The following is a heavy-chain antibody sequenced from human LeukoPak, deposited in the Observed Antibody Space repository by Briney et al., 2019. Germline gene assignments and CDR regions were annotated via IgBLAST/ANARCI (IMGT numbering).Heavy chain of an antibody. V-gene: IGHV4-59*01. CDR3: ARVRQQVVHDAFDI. CDR1: GGSISSYY. D-gene: IGHD6-13*01. J-gene: IGHJ3*02. Sequence: SETLSLTCTVSGGSISSYYWSWIRQPPGKGLEWIACISYSGSTKYNPSLKSRVTISVDTSKNQLSLKLSSVTAADTAVYYCARVRQQVVHDAFDIWGQGTMVIVSS. CDR2: ISYSGST.